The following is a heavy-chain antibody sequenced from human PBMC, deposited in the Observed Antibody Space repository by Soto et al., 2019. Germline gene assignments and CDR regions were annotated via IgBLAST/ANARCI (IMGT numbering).Heavy chain of an antibody. Sequence: ASVKVSCKASGYTFTSYGISWVRQAPGQGLEWMGWISAYNGNTNYAQKLQGRVTMTTDTSTSTAYMELRSLRSDDTAVYYCARDRRYDILPSPIDYWGQGTLVTVS. D-gene: IGHD3-9*01. CDR3: ARDRRYDILPSPIDY. CDR1: GYTFTSYG. J-gene: IGHJ4*02. CDR2: ISAYNGNT. V-gene: IGHV1-18*01.